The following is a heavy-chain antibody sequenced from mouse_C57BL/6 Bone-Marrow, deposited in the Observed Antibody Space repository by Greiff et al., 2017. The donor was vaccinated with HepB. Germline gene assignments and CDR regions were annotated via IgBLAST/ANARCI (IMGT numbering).Heavy chain of an antibody. J-gene: IGHJ2*01. D-gene: IGHD1-1*01. CDR1: GYTFTSYG. CDR3: ASPPIYYYGSSYFDY. V-gene: IGHV1-81*01. Sequence: VKLMESGAELARPGASVKLSCKASGYTFTSYGISWVKQRTGQGLEWIGEIYPRSGNTYYNEKFKGKATLTADKSSSTAYMELRSLTSEDSAVYFCASPPIYYYGSSYFDYWGQGTTLTVSS. CDR2: IYPRSGNT.